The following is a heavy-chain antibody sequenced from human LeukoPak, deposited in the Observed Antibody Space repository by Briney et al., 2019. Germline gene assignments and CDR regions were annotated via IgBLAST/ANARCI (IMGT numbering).Heavy chain of an antibody. CDR1: GGSISSGGYY. V-gene: IGHV4-30-2*01. CDR2: IYHSGST. CDR3: AREGYSSSWYNFNMDV. D-gene: IGHD6-13*01. J-gene: IGHJ6*03. Sequence: PSETLSLTCTVSGGSISSGGYYWSWIRQPPGKGLEWIGYIYHSGSTYYNPSLKSRVTISVDRSKNQFSLKLSSVTAADTAVYYCAREGYSSSWYNFNMDVWGKGTTVTVSS.